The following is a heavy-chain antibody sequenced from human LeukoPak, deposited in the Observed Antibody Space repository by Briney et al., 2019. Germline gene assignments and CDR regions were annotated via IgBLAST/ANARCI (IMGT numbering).Heavy chain of an antibody. D-gene: IGHD5-24*01. V-gene: IGHV1-24*01. CDR2: FDPEDGET. CDR3: ASHPVKMAKEGVGY. J-gene: IGHJ4*02. CDR1: GYTLTELS. Sequence: ASVKVSCKVSGYTLTELSMHWVRQAPGKGLEWMGGFDPEDGETIYAQKFQGRVTMTEDTSTDTAYMELRSLRSDDTAVYYCASHPVKMAKEGVGYWGQGTLVTVSS.